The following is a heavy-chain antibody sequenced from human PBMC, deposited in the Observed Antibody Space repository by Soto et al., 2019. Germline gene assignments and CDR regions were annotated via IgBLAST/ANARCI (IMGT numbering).Heavy chain of an antibody. CDR1: GGTFSSYA. V-gene: IGHV1-69*12. CDR3: ARVRVRFLEWLGSEG. Sequence: QVQLVQSGAEVKKPGSSVKVSCKASGGTFSSYAISWVRQAPGQGLEWMGGIIPIFGTANYAQKFQGRVTITADESPSTAYMELRRRRSEDTAVYYCARVRVRFLEWLGSEGWGQGTRVTVSS. D-gene: IGHD3-3*01. CDR2: IIPIFGTA. J-gene: IGHJ4*02.